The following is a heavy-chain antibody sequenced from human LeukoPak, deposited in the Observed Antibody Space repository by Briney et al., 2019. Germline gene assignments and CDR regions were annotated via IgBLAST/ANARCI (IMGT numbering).Heavy chain of an antibody. CDR1: NGSIGTFH. Sequence: SETLSLTCEVSNGSIGTFHWNWIRQPPGKELEWIGYIYYSGSTNYNPSLKSRVTISVDTSKNQFSLKLSSVTAADTAVYYCARELSFGYSSSWYYFDYWGQGTLVTVSS. CDR3: ARELSFGYSSSWYYFDY. V-gene: IGHV4-59*01. D-gene: IGHD6-13*01. CDR2: IYYSGST. J-gene: IGHJ4*02.